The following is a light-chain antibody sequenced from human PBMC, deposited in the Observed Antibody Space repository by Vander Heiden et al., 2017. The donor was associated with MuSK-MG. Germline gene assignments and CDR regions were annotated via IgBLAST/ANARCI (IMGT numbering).Light chain of an antibody. J-gene: IGKJ2*01. CDR2: GAW. V-gene: IGKV3-15*01. Sequence: EVVLTQSPATLSVSPGESATLSCRASHDLSNNLAWYQQKPGQAPRLLIYGAWTRATGVPARFSGGGSVTEFTLTISTVQSEDFAVYYCHQYIGWTLYTFGQGTRLXIK. CDR1: HDLSNN. CDR3: HQYIGWTLYT.